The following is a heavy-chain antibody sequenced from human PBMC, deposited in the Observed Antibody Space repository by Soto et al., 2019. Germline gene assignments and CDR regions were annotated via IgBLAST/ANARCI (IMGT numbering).Heavy chain of an antibody. D-gene: IGHD3-10*01. CDR3: AASMVRGVTSWFDP. CDR2: IIPILGIA. CDR1: GGTFSSYT. J-gene: IGHJ5*02. Sequence: ASVKVSCKASGGTFSSYTISWVRQAPGQGLEWMGRIIPILGIANYAQKFQGRVTITADKSTSTAYMELSSLRSEDTAVYYCAASMVRGVTSWFDPWGQGTLVTVSS. V-gene: IGHV1-69*02.